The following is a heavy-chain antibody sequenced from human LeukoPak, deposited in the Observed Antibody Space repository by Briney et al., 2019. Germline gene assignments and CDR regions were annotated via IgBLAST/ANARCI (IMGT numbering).Heavy chain of an antibody. CDR2: ISGSGGST. Sequence: PGGSLRLSCAASGFTFSSYAMSWVRQAPGKGLEWVSAISGSGGSTYYADSVKGRFTISRDNSKNTLYLQMNSLRAEDTAVYYCAKPPPRFLEWLSYFDYWGQGTLVTVSS. CDR1: GFTFSSYA. J-gene: IGHJ4*02. CDR3: AKPPPRFLEWLSYFDY. D-gene: IGHD3-3*01. V-gene: IGHV3-23*01.